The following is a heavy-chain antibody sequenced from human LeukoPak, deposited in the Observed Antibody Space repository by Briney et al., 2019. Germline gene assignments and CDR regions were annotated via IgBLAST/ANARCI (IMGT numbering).Heavy chain of an antibody. J-gene: IGHJ5*01. V-gene: IGHV3-48*03. CDR3: ARALYLTDDWFDY. CDR2: ISRSGNTI. D-gene: IGHD3-9*01. Sequence: GGSLSLSCAASGFTFSSYEMNWVRQAPGKGLEWVSYISRSGNTIYYADSVKGRFTISRDNAKDSLYLQMHSLRAEDTAVYYCARALYLTDDWFDYWCQGTLVTVSS. CDR1: GFTFSSYE.